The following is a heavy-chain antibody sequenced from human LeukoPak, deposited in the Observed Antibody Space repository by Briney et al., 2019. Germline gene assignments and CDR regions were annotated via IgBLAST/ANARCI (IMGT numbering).Heavy chain of an antibody. D-gene: IGHD6-19*01. CDR1: GGSISGDY. Sequence: SETLSLTCTVSGGSISGDYWGWIRQPAVNRLEWIGRIYTSGSTNYNPSLKSRVTMSVDTSKNQFSLKLSSVIAADTAVYYCARSIYSSGWITYYYYGMDVWGQGTTVTVSS. V-gene: IGHV4-4*07. CDR2: IYTSGST. CDR3: ARSIYSSGWITYYYYGMDV. J-gene: IGHJ6*02.